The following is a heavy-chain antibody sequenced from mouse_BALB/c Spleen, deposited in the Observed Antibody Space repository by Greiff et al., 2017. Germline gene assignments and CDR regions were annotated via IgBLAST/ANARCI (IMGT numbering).Heavy chain of an antibody. V-gene: IGHV5-2*01. CDR1: EYEFPSHD. CDR3: ARHEDYYGNYGDAMDY. Sequence: EVQLVESGGGLVQPGESLKLSCESNEYEFPSHDMSWVRKTPEKRLELVAAINSDGGSTYYPDTMERRFIISRDNTKKTLYLQMSSLRSEDTALYYCARHEDYYGNYGDAMDYWGQGTSVTVSS. J-gene: IGHJ4*01. CDR2: INSDGGST. D-gene: IGHD2-1*01.